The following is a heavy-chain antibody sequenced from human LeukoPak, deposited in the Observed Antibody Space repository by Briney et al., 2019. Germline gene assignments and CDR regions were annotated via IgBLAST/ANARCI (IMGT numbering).Heavy chain of an antibody. V-gene: IGHV4-39*07. CDR1: GASISSSTYY. CDR3: ARDNYDFWSGYSIDY. D-gene: IGHD3-3*01. CDR2: IYSSGST. Sequence: SETLSLTCTDSGASISSSTYYWGWIRQPPGKGLEWIGSIYSSGSTYYNPSLKSRVTISLDTSKNQFSLKLSSVTAADTAVYYCARDNYDFWSGYSIDYWGQGTLVTVSS. J-gene: IGHJ4*02.